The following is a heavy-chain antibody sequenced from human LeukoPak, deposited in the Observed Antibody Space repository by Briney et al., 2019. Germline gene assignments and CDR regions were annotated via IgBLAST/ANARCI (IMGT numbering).Heavy chain of an antibody. J-gene: IGHJ4*02. V-gene: IGHV4-38-2*01. D-gene: IGHD3-22*01. Sequence: PSETLSLTCAVSGYSISSGYYWGWIRQPPGKGLAWIGSIYHSGSTYYNPSLKSRVTISVDTSKNQFSLKLSSVTAADTAVYYCARRSYYDSSGYYQLGGYYFDYWGQGTLVTVSS. CDR2: IYHSGST. CDR1: GYSISSGYY. CDR3: ARRSYYDSSGYYQLGGYYFDY.